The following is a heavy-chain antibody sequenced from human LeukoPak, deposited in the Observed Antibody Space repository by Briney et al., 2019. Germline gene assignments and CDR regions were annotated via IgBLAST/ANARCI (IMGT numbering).Heavy chain of an antibody. CDR1: GFTFDDYA. D-gene: IGHD3-10*01. CDR2: ISWNSGSI. J-gene: IGHJ4*02. Sequence: GGSLRLSRAASGFTFDDYAMHWVRQAPGKGLEWVSGISWNSGSIGCADSVKGRFTISRDNAKNSLYLQMNSLRAEDMALYYCAKDKGYGSGSYNYFDYWGQGTLVTVSS. CDR3: AKDKGYGSGSYNYFDY. V-gene: IGHV3-9*03.